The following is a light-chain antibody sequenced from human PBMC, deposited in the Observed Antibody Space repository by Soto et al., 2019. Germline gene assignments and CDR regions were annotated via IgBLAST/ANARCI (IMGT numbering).Light chain of an antibody. J-gene: IGKJ1*01. CDR3: HHRQRSPRT. V-gene: IGKV3-11*01. Sequence: EIVLTQSPATLSSSPGERATLSCRASQTVGVRLAWYQHKPGQAPRLSRYEASNRAAGVPARFSGSGSGTDFTLTITSLEPEYFAYYYYHHRQRSPRTFGQGTKVDIK. CDR1: QTVGVR. CDR2: EAS.